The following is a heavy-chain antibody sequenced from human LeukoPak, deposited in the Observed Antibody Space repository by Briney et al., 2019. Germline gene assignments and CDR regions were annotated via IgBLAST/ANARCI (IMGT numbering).Heavy chain of an antibody. Sequence: ASVKVSCKASGYIFTNYYIHWVRQAPGQGLEWVGIIDPRDGSANSAQQIQGRITVTRDTSTGTVYMGLSSLRSEDTAIYYCARGGTILYDYWGQGTQVTVSS. D-gene: IGHD5-12*01. V-gene: IGHV1-46*01. CDR3: ARGGTILYDY. J-gene: IGHJ4*02. CDR2: IDPRDGSA. CDR1: GYIFTNYY.